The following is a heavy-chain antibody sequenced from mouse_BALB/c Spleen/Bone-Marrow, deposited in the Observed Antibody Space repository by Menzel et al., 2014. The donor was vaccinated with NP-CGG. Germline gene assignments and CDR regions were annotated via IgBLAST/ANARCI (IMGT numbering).Heavy chain of an antibody. V-gene: IGHV1-7*01. CDR3: ARIYYYGRDY. D-gene: IGHD1-1*01. CDR1: GYTFTNYW. J-gene: IGHJ2*01. CDR2: INPSTGYT. Sequence: QVQLQQSGAELAKPGASVKMSCKASGYTFTNYWIHWVKQRPGQGLEWIGYINPSTGYTEYNQKFKDKATLTADKSSSTAYMRLSSLTSEDSAVYYCARIYYYGRDYWGQGTTLTVSS.